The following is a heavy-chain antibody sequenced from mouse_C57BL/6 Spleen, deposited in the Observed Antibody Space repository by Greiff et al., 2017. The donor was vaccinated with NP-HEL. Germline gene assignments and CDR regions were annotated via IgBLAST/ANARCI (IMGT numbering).Heavy chain of an antibody. CDR2: ISYDGSN. J-gene: IGHJ2*01. Sequence: QLQQSGPGLVKPSQLLSLTCSVTGYSITSGYYWNWIRQFPGNKLEWMGYISYDGSNNYNPSLKNRISITRDTSKNQFFLKLNSVTTEDTATYYCARDYYGSSYYFDYWGQGTTLTVSS. CDR1: GYSITSGYY. CDR3: ARDYYGSSYYFDY. D-gene: IGHD1-1*01. V-gene: IGHV3-6*01.